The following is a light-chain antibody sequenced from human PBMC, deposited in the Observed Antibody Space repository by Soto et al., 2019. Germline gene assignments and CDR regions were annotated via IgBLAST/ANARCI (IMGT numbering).Light chain of an antibody. V-gene: IGKV3-11*01. CDR2: NTS. CDR1: QTVGSF. Sequence: EIVLTQSPATLSLSPGERATLSCRASQTVGSFLAWYQHKPGQAPRLLIYNTSKRANGIPARFSGSGSGTDFTLTISSLEPEDFAVYYCQPRYNWPPLTFGGGTKVEMK. J-gene: IGKJ4*01. CDR3: QPRYNWPPLT.